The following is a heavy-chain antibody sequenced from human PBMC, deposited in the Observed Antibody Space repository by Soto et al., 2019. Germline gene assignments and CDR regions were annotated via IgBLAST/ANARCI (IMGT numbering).Heavy chain of an antibody. J-gene: IGHJ6*02. CDR2: ISGSGGST. CDR3: AKPFVRYGSGSYYIDYYYGMDV. V-gene: IGHV3-23*01. CDR1: GFTFSSHA. D-gene: IGHD3-10*01. Sequence: GGSLRLSCAASGFTFSSHAMSWVRQAPGKGLEWASAISGSGGSTYYADSVKGRFTISRDNSKNTLYLQMNSLRAEDTAVYYCAKPFVRYGSGSYYIDYYYGMDVWGQGTTVTVSS.